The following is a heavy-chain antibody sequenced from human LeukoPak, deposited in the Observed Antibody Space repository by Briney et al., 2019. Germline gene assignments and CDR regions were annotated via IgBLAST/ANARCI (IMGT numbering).Heavy chain of an antibody. Sequence: ASVKVSCKASGYTFTSYGISWVRQAPGQGLEWMGWISAYNGNTNYAQKVQGRVTMTTDTSTSTAYMELRSLRSDDTAVYYCARDRWCSRNWNDAVDIWGQGTMVTVSS. CDR3: ARDRWCSRNWNDAVDI. CDR1: GYTFTSYG. J-gene: IGHJ3*02. CDR2: ISAYNGNT. D-gene: IGHD6-13*01. V-gene: IGHV1-18*01.